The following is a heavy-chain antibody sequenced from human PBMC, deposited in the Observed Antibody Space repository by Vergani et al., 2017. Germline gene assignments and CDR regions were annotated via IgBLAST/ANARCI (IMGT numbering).Heavy chain of an antibody. Sequence: QVQVVQSGAEVKKSGASVKVSCKTSGYTFSNDYMHWVRQAPGQGLEWMGIINPSGGNTNYAQKFQGKVTMTRDTSTSTVYMGLSSLRYEDTAIYYCARGDYGILTGYRYWGQGTLVTVSA. CDR1: GYTFSNDY. D-gene: IGHD3-9*01. V-gene: IGHV1-46*03. CDR2: INPSGGNT. CDR3: ARGDYGILTGYRY. J-gene: IGHJ4*02.